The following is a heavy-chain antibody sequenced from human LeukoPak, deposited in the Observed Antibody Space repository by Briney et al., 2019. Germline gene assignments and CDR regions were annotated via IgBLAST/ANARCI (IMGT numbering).Heavy chain of an antibody. D-gene: IGHD1-20*01. J-gene: IGHJ6*03. CDR2: MNPNSGNT. V-gene: IGHV1-8*02. Sequence: ASVKVSCKASGYTFTSYDINWVRQATGQGLEWVGWMNPNSGNTGYAQQFQGGVTMARNTSISTAYMELSSLRSEDTAVYYCARGGYKWNDISYMDVWGKGTTVTISS. CDR3: ARGGYKWNDISYMDV. CDR1: GYTFTSYD.